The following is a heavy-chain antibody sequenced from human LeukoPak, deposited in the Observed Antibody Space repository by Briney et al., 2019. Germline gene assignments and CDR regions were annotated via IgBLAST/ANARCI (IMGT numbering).Heavy chain of an antibody. CDR1: GGSISSSSYY. J-gene: IGHJ4*02. CDR2: IYYSGST. CDR3: ARRVRDSITGTTYYFDY. Sequence: SETLPLTCTVSGGSISSSSYYWGWIRQPPGKRLEWIGNIYYSGSTYYNPSLKSRVTISVDTSKNQFSLNLSSVTAADTAVYYCARRVRDSITGTTYYFDYWGQGTLVTVSS. V-gene: IGHV4-39*01. D-gene: IGHD1-20*01.